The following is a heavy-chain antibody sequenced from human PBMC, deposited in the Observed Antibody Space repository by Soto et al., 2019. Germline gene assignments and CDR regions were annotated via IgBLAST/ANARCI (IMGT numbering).Heavy chain of an antibody. J-gene: IGHJ3*02. CDR1: GYTFTSYY. CDR3: AFSGGGHAFDI. Sequence: QVQLVQSGAEVKKPGASVKVSCKASGYTFTSYYMHWVRQAPGQGLEWMGIINPSGGSTNYAQKFQGRVTMTRDTSTSTVYMELSSLRSEDTAVYYCAFSGGGHAFDIWGQGTMVTVSS. CDR2: INPSGGST. D-gene: IGHD1-26*01. V-gene: IGHV1-46*01.